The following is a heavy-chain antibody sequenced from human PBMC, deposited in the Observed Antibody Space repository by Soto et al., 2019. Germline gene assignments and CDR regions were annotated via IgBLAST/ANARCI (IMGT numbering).Heavy chain of an antibody. V-gene: IGHV3-11*01. CDR1: GFIFSDFH. CDR2: IISRGETI. CDR3: VRDRRISGINRGLDY. Sequence: GGSLRLSCAASGFIFSDFHMTWIRQAPGKGLELVAYIISRGETIYYADSVRGRITISRDNDKDALFLQMSSLRVEDTAVYYCVRDRRISGINRGLDYWGRGTLVTVSS. D-gene: IGHD1-20*01. J-gene: IGHJ4*02.